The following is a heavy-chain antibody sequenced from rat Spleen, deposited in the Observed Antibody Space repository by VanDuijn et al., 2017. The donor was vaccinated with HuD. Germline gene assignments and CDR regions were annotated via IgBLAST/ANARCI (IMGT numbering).Heavy chain of an antibody. CDR1: GFTFNNYW. V-gene: IGHV5-31*01. D-gene: IGHD5-1*01. CDR3: ATSQLGPGY. Sequence: EVQLVESGGGLVQPGRSLKLSCVASGFTFNNYWMTWIRQAPGKGLEWVASITNTGGSTYYRDSVKGRFTISRDNAKSTLYLQMDSLRSEDTATYYCATSQLGPGYWGQGVMVTVSS. CDR2: ITNTGGST. J-gene: IGHJ2*01.